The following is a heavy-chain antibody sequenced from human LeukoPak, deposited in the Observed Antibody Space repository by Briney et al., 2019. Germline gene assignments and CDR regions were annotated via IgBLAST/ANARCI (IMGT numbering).Heavy chain of an antibody. V-gene: IGHV4-30-2*01. CDR2: IYHSGST. D-gene: IGHD5-12*01. CDR1: GGSISSGGYS. CDR3: ARGQGLSGVADL. J-gene: IGHJ5*02. Sequence: SQTLSLTCAVSGGSISSGGYSWSWIRQPPGKGLEWIGYIYHSGSTYYNPSLKSRVTISVDRSKNQFSLKLSSVTAADTAMYYCARGQGLSGVADLWGPGTLITVSS.